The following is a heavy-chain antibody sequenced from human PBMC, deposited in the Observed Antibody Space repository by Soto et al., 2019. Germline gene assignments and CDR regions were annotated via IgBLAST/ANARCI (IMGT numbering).Heavy chain of an antibody. CDR3: TRDGDYGYSLAY. V-gene: IGHV4-4*02. D-gene: IGHD5-18*01. Sequence: QVQLQESGPGLVKPSETLTLTCAVSGASISTGKWWSWVRQPPGKGLEWIGEISHSVSANYNPALRSRVTIEVDMSKNQFSLKLSVTAADTAMYYCTRDGDYGYSLAYWGQGTLVTVSS. CDR2: ISHSVSA. CDR1: GASISTGKW. J-gene: IGHJ4*02.